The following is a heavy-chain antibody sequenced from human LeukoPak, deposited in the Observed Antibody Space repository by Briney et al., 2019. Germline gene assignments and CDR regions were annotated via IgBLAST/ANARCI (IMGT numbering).Heavy chain of an antibody. CDR1: GYTFTDLY. J-gene: IGHJ4*02. CDR2: VDPNRGAS. D-gene: IGHD3-16*01. Sequence: ASVKVSFKPSGYTFTDLYIHWVRQAPGQGLEWMGWVDPNRGASKYAQKFQGRVTMTRDTSISTVYLELSSLTSDDTAVYCCARDNYGPLDYWGQGTLVTVSS. CDR3: ARDNYGPLDY. V-gene: IGHV1-2*02.